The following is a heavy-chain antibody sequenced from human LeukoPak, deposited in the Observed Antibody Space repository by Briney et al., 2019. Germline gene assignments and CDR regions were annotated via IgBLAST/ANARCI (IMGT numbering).Heavy chain of an antibody. CDR3: ARDLLEEGPDY. CDR2: IWYDGSNK. V-gene: IGHV3-33*08. D-gene: IGHD1-1*01. J-gene: IGHJ4*02. Sequence: GGSLRLSCAPSGFTFNDYAMHWVRQAPGKGLEWVAVIWYDGSNKYYADSVKGRFTISRDNSKNTLYLQMNSLRAEDTAVYYCARDLLEEGPDYWGQGTLVTVSS. CDR1: GFTFNDYA.